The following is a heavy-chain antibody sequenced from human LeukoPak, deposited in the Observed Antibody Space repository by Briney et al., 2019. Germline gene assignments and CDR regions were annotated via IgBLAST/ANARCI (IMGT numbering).Heavy chain of an antibody. CDR3: AKHYYDSSGPVNFDY. D-gene: IGHD3-22*01. V-gene: IGHV3-23*01. J-gene: IGHJ4*02. Sequence: GGSLRLSCAASGFTFSDYGMSWVRQAPGMGLEWVSTISSRGGSTYYADSVKGRFTVSRDNSKNTLYLQMNSLRAEDTAIYYCAKHYYDSSGPVNFDYWGQGTLVTVSS. CDR2: ISSRGGST. CDR1: GFTFSDYG.